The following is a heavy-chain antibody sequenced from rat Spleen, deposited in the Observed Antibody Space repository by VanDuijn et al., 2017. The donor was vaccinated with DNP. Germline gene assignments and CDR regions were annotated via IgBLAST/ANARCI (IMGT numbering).Heavy chain of an antibody. CDR3: AIQLGVFDY. D-gene: IGHD5-1*01. CDR2: INKDSSTI. V-gene: IGHV4-2*01. J-gene: IGHJ2*01. Sequence: EVKLVESGGGLVQPGRSLKLSCAASGFSFNDYWMGWVRQAPGKGLEWIGEINKDSSTINYTPSLKDKFTISRDNAQNTLYLLTALPDSVRNEDTATYYCAIQLGVFDYWGKGVMVIVSS. CDR1: GFSFNDYW.